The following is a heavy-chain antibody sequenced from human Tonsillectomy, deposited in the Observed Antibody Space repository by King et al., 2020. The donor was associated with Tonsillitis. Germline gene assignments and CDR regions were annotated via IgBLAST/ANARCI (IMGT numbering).Heavy chain of an antibody. V-gene: IGHV3-30*18. Sequence: QLVQSGGGVVQPGRSLRLSCAASGFTFTNYGMHWVRQAPGKGLEWVAVISFDGSNKYYADSVKGRFTISRDNSKNTLFLQMNNLRAEDTAVYYCAKVKGSGWPEWYFDLWGRGTLVTVSP. D-gene: IGHD6-19*01. J-gene: IGHJ2*01. CDR1: GFTFTNYG. CDR2: ISFDGSNK. CDR3: AKVKGSGWPEWYFDL.